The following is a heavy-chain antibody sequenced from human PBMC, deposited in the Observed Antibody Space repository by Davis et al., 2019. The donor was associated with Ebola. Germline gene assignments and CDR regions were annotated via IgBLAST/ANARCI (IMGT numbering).Heavy chain of an antibody. CDR2: MNPNSGNT. J-gene: IGHJ6*02. CDR1: GYTFTSYD. CDR3: ARVWLFHYGMDV. Sequence: AASVKVSCKASGYTFTSYDINWVRQATGQGLEWMGWMNPNSGNTGYAQKFQGRVTMTRDTSTSTVYMELSSLRSEDTAVYYCARVWLFHYGMDVWGQGTTVTVSS. D-gene: IGHD3-16*01. V-gene: IGHV1-8*01.